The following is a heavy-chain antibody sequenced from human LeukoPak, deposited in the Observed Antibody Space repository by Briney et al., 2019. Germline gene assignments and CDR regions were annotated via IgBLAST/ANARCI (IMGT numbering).Heavy chain of an antibody. CDR1: GYSISSGYY. CDR2: IYHSGST. CDR3: ATDPRAEYYDSSGYFVGARSYFDY. V-gene: IGHV4-38-2*02. D-gene: IGHD3-22*01. J-gene: IGHJ4*02. Sequence: RASETLSLTCTVSGYSISSGYYWGWIRQPPGKGLEWIGSIYHSGSTYYNPSLKSRVTISVDTSKNQFSLNLSSVTAADTAVYYCATDPRAEYYDSSGYFVGARSYFDYWGRGTLVTVSS.